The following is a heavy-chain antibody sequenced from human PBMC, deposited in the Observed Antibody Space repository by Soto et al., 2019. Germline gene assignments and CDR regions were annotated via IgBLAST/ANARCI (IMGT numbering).Heavy chain of an antibody. V-gene: IGHV3-30*18. J-gene: IGHJ6*02. CDR1: GFTSSSYG. CDR3: AKEVDFWSGYYTGLRYYYGMDV. Sequence: GGSLRLSCAASGFTSSSYGMHWVRQAPGKGLEWVAVISYDGSNKYYADSVKGRFTISRDNSKNTLYLQMNSLRAEDTAVYYCAKEVDFWSGYYTGLRYYYGMDVWGQGTTVTVSS. D-gene: IGHD3-3*01. CDR2: ISYDGSNK.